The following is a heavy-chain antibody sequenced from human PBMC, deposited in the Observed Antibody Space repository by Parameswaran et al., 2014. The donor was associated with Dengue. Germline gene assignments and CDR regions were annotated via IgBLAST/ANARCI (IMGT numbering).Heavy chain of an antibody. CDR2: IIPIFGTA. CDR3: ARRISHSSGWYRHDAFDI. V-gene: IGHV1-69*01. D-gene: IGHD6-19*01. Sequence: WVRQAPGQGLEWMGGIIPIFGTANYAQKFQGRVTITADESTSTAYMELSSLRSEDTAVYYCARRISHSSGWYRHDAFDIWGQGTMVTVSS. J-gene: IGHJ3*02.